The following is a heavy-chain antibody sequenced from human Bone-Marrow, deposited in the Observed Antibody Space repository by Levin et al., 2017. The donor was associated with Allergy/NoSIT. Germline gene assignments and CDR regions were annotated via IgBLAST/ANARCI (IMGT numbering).Heavy chain of an antibody. J-gene: IGHJ5*02. Sequence: SQTLSLPCNVSGESIRSGDHYWSWIRQPPGKDLEWIGLMYYSGTSHYNPSLKSRVTMSVDTAKNQFSLSLTSVTAADTAVYYCARTGYHKNWFDPWGQGTLVTVSS. CDR1: GESIRSGDHY. CDR2: MYYSGTS. D-gene: IGHD3-9*01. V-gene: IGHV4-30-4*01. CDR3: ARTGYHKNWFDP.